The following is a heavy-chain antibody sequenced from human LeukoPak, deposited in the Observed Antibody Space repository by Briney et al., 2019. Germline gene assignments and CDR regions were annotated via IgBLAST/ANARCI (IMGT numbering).Heavy chain of an antibody. D-gene: IGHD2-21*02. CDR2: IYYSGST. CDR3: ARHRSGVTYFDY. J-gene: IGHJ4*02. Sequence: SETLSLTCTVSGGSISSSNYYWGWIRQPPGKGLEWIGTIYYSGSTYYNPSLESRLTISVDTSKNQFSLKLSPVTAADMALYYCARHRSGVTYFDYWGQGTLVTVSS. CDR1: GGSISSSNYY. V-gene: IGHV4-39*01.